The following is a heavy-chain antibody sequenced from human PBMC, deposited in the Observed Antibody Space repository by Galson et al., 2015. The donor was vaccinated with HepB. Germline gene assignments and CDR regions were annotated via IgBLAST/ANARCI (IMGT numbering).Heavy chain of an antibody. D-gene: IGHD3-10*01. CDR2: IASASYSI. CDR3: ARGNFREFDY. Sequence: SLRLSCAASGFTFNSYAMNWVRQAPGKGLQWVASIASASYSIYYTDSVKGRFTISRDNAKNSLYLQMNSLRADDTATYYCARGNFREFDYWGQGTPVTVSS. V-gene: IGHV3-21*01. J-gene: IGHJ4*02. CDR1: GFTFNSYA.